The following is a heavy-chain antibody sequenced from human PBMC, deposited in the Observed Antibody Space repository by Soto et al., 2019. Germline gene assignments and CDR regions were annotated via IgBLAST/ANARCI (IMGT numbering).Heavy chain of an antibody. Sequence: ASETLSLTCAVYGGSFSGYYWSWIRQPPGKGLEWIGEINHSGSTNYNPSLKSRVTISVDTSKNQFSLKLSSVTAADTAVYYCARVYYDSSGYYYGFDYWGQGTLVTVSS. CDR1: GGSFSGYY. J-gene: IGHJ4*02. D-gene: IGHD3-22*01. V-gene: IGHV4-34*01. CDR2: INHSGST. CDR3: ARVYYDSSGYYYGFDY.